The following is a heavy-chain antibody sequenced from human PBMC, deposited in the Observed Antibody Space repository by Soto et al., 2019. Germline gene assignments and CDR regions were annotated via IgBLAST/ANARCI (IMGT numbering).Heavy chain of an antibody. CDR3: ARRGGGNYPFYFDY. V-gene: IGHV4-34*01. Sequence: SETLSLTCAVYGGSFSGYYWSWIRQPPGKGLEWIGSIYYSGSTYYNPSLKSRVTISVDTSKRQFSLKLSFVTAADTAVYYCARRGGGNYPFYFDYWGQGALVTVS. D-gene: IGHD1-26*01. J-gene: IGHJ4*02. CDR1: GGSFSGYY. CDR2: IYYSGST.